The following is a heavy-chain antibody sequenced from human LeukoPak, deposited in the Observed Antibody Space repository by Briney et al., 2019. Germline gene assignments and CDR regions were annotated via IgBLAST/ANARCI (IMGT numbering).Heavy chain of an antibody. CDR3: AREVRADLYYYYYGMDA. J-gene: IGHJ6*02. CDR2: IYTSGST. V-gene: IGHV4-61*02. D-gene: IGHD4-23*01. CDR1: GGSISSGSCY. Sequence: ASETLSLTCTVSGGSISSGSCYWSWIRQPAGKGLEWIGRIYTSGSTNYNPSLKSRVTISVDTSKNQFSLKLSSVTAADTAVYYCAREVRADLYYYYYGMDAWGQGTTVTVSS.